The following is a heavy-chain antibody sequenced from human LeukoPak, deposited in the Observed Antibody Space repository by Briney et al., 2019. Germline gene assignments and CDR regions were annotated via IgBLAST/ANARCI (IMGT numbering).Heavy chain of an antibody. CDR3: ARQFSSSSRVVRAFDI. Sequence: GGSLRLSCAASGFTVSSNYMSWVRQAPGKGLEWLSGIYSGGSTYYADFVKGRFTISRDNSKNTLYLQMNSLRAEDTAVYYCARQFSSSSRVVRAFDIWGQGTMVTVSS. CDR1: GFTVSSNY. D-gene: IGHD6-6*01. V-gene: IGHV3-53*01. CDR2: IYSGGST. J-gene: IGHJ3*02.